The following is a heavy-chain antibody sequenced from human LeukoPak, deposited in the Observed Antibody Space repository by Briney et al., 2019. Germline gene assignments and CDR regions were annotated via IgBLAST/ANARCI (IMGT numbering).Heavy chain of an antibody. CDR2: IRYDGSNK. D-gene: IGHD6-13*01. J-gene: IGHJ4*02. Sequence: GGSLRLSCAASGFTFSSYGMHWVRQAPGKGLEWVVFIRYDGSNKYYADSVKGRFTISRDNSKNTLYLQMNSLRAEDTAVYYCAKDLWQQLVPYYFDYWGQGTLVTVSS. V-gene: IGHV3-30*02. CDR1: GFTFSSYG. CDR3: AKDLWQQLVPYYFDY.